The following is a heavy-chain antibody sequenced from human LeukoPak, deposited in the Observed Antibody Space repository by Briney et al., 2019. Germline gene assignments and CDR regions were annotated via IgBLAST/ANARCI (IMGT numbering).Heavy chain of an antibody. V-gene: IGHV3-21*01. D-gene: IGHD2-2*01. CDR2: ISSSSSYI. CDR1: GFTFSSYS. Sequence: GGSLRLSCAASGFTFSSYSTNWVRQAPGKGLEWVSSISSSSSYIYYADSVKGRFTISRDNAKNSLYLQMNSLRAEDTAVYYCARDCSSTSCYDYWGQGTLVTVSS. J-gene: IGHJ4*02. CDR3: ARDCSSTSCYDY.